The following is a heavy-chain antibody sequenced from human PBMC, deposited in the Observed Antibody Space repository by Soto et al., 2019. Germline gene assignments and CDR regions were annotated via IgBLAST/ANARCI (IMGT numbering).Heavy chain of an antibody. CDR1: GGSISSNY. D-gene: IGHD3-9*01. CDR3: ASSPSNILTGYNYDFDY. V-gene: IGHV4-59*01. CDR2: IYYSGST. J-gene: IGHJ4*02. Sequence: ETLSLTCTVSGGSISSNYWSLIRQPPGKGLEWIGYIYYSGSTNYNPSLKSRVTISVDTSKNQYSLKLDSVTAADTAVYYRASSPSNILTGYNYDFDYWGQGTLVT.